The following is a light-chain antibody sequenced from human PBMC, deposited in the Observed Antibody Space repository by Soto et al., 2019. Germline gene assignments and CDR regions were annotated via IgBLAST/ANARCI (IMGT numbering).Light chain of an antibody. J-gene: IGLJ1*01. CDR2: DVT. Sequence: QFALTQPRSVSGSPGQSVTISCTGTSSDVGGYNYVSWYQQPPRKAPKLMIYDVTTRPSGVPDRFSGSKSGNTASLTISGLQAEDEADYYCSSHAGSSVVFGTGTKVTVL. CDR3: SSHAGSSVV. V-gene: IGLV2-11*01. CDR1: SSDVGGYNY.